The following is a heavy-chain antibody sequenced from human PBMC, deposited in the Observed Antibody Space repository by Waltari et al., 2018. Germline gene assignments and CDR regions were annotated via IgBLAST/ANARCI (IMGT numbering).Heavy chain of an antibody. Sequence: QVQLQESGPGLVKPSETLSLTCTVSGGSISSHYWSWIRQPPGKGLEWIGYTYYSGSTNYSPTLKSRVTIAVNTSKNQFSLKLSSVTAADTAVYYCARDSVGGPFDYWGQGTLVTVSS. V-gene: IGHV4-59*11. CDR2: TYYSGST. J-gene: IGHJ4*02. CDR1: GGSISSHY. D-gene: IGHD2-15*01. CDR3: ARDSVGGPFDY.